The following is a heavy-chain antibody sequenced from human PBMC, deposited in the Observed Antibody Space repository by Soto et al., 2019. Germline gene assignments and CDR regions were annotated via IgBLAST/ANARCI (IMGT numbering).Heavy chain of an antibody. CDR2: IVVGSGNT. D-gene: IGHD3-22*01. V-gene: IGHV1-58*01. J-gene: IGHJ4*02. Sequence: QMQLVQSGPEVKKPGTSVKVSCKASGFTFTSSAVQSVQQARGQRLEWIGWIVVGSGNTNYAQKFQERVTITRDMSTSTAYMELSSLRSEDTTVYYCGADPDDSSGYTHFDHWGQVILLTVSS. CDR1: GFTFTSSA. CDR3: GADPDDSSGYTHFDH.